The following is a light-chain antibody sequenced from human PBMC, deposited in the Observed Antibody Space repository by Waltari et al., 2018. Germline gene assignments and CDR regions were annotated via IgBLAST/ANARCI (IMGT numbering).Light chain of an antibody. CDR2: VAS. V-gene: IGKV1-39*01. Sequence: DIQMTQSPSSLSASVGDRVAITCRASQSISTYLNWYQQKQGTAPKLLIYVASSLQSGVPARVSGSGSGTDVTLTISSLQPEDFATYYCQQTYSTPLTFGGGTKVAIK. J-gene: IGKJ4*01. CDR1: QSISTY. CDR3: QQTYSTPLT.